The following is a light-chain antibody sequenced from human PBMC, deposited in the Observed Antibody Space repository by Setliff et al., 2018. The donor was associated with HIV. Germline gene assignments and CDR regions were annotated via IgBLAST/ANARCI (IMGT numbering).Light chain of an antibody. J-gene: IGLJ1*01. CDR1: SNDVGGYTY. Sequence: QSALTQPASVSGSPGQSITISCTGTSNDVGGYTYVCWYQQHPGKAPKIMIYEVTNRPSGVSYRFSGSKSGNTASLTISGLQAEDEADYYCSSFGSSNTHVFGTGTKVTVL. CDR3: SSFGSSNTHV. CDR2: EVT. V-gene: IGLV2-14*01.